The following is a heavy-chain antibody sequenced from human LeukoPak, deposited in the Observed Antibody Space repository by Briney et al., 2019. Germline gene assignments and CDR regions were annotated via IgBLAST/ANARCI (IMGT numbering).Heavy chain of an antibody. CDR1: GFRFSSYG. CDR3: AKDGSITAAGGFDP. CDR2: ISYDGSNK. V-gene: IGHV3-30*18. J-gene: IGHJ5*02. Sequence: PGGSLRLSCAASGFRFSSYGMHWVRQAPGKGLEWAAVISYDGSNKYYADSVKGRFTISRDKSKNTLDLQMNSLRAEDTAVYYCAKDGSITAAGGFDPWGQGTLVTVSS. D-gene: IGHD6-13*01.